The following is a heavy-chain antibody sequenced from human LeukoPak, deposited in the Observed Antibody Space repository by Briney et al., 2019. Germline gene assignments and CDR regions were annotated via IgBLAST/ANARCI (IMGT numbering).Heavy chain of an antibody. V-gene: IGHV1-18*01. CDR3: ARSSGDYGYYYYGMDV. CDR1: GYTFTSYG. D-gene: IGHD4-17*01. Sequence: ASVKVSCKASGYTFTSYGISWVRQAPGQGLEWMGWISAYNGNTNYAQKLQGRVTMTTDTSTSTAYMELRSLRSDDTAVYYCARSSGDYGYYYYGMDVWGQGTTVTVSS. CDR2: ISAYNGNT. J-gene: IGHJ6*02.